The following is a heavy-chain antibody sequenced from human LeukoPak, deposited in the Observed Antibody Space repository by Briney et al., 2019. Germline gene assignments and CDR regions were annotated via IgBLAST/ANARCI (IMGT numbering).Heavy chain of an antibody. CDR2: IYYTGST. J-gene: IGHJ4*02. V-gene: IGHV4-59*08. Sequence: PSQTLSLTCTVSGGSISSYHWIWIRQPPGKGLEWIGYIYYTGSTNYNPSLKSRVTISVDTSKNQFSLKLSSVTAADTAVYYCARSGYYYDSLDYWGQGTLVTVSS. D-gene: IGHD3-22*01. CDR1: GGSISSYH. CDR3: ARSGYYYDSLDY.